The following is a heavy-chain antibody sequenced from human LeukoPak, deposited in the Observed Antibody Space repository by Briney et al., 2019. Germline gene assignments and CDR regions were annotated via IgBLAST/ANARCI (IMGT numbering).Heavy chain of an antibody. J-gene: IGHJ6*03. Sequence: GGSLRLSXAASRLTFSNYAMSWVRQAPGKGLEWVSGISASGGTTYYADSVKGRFTISRDNSKNTLHLQMSSLRAEDTAVYFCANSIPGLYYYYYLDVWGKGTTVTVSS. CDR1: RLTFSNYA. CDR2: ISASGGTT. CDR3: ANSIPGLYYYYYLDV. D-gene: IGHD2-2*02. V-gene: IGHV3-23*01.